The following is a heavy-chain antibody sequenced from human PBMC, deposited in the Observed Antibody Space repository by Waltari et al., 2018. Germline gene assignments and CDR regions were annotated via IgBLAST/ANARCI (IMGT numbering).Heavy chain of an antibody. CDR2: IYPGDSDP. Sequence: EVQLVQSGAEVKKPGESLKISCKGSGNSFTTYWIGWVRQMPGKGLEWMGIIYPGDSDPRYRPSFQGQVTISADKSISTAYLQWSSLKASDTAMYYWARLGYCSGGSCYRPFDYWGQGTLVTVSS. CDR3: ARLGYCSGGSCYRPFDY. CDR1: GNSFTTYW. V-gene: IGHV5-51*01. D-gene: IGHD2-15*01. J-gene: IGHJ4*02.